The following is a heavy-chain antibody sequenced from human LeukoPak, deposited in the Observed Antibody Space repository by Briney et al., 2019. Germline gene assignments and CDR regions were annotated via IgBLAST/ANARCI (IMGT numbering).Heavy chain of an antibody. CDR1: GFTFSSYW. V-gene: IGHV3-74*01. Sequence: GGSLRLSCAASGFTFSSYWMHWVRQAPGKGLVWVSRINSDGSSTSYADSVKGRFTISRDNAKNSLYLQMNSLRAEDMALYYCAKEGVRGYSHAFDYWGQGTLVTVSS. CDR3: AKEGVRGYSHAFDY. D-gene: IGHD5-18*01. CDR2: INSDGSST. J-gene: IGHJ4*02.